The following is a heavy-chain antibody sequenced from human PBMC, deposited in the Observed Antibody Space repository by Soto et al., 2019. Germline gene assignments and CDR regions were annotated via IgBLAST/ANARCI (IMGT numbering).Heavy chain of an antibody. CDR1: EYTLTELS. D-gene: IGHD3-22*01. CDR2: FDPEDGET. J-gene: IGHJ4*02. CDR3: ATLTLNYYDNSGYYGQPKYYFDY. V-gene: IGHV1-24*01. Sequence: ASVKVSCKVSEYTLTELSIHWVRQAPGKGLEWMGGFDPEDGETIYAQKFQGRVTMTEDTSTDTAYMELSSLRSEDTAVYYCATLTLNYYDNSGYYGQPKYYFDYWGQGTLVTVSS.